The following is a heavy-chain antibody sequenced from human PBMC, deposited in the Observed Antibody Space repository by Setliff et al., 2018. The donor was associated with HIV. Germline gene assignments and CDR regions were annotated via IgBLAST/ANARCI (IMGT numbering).Heavy chain of an antibody. CDR3: VIVPLYENVYDNIWGSYRPLDY. CDR2: VDPDDGET. V-gene: IGHV1-69-2*01. D-gene: IGHD3-16*02. J-gene: IGHJ4*02. CDR1: EYTFVDYY. Sequence: GASVKVSCKASEYTFVDYYMHWVQQAPGKGLEWMGRVDPDDGETIYAEKFQDRLTITADASMDTTYMELSSLRSEDTAVYYCVIVPLYENVYDNIWGSYRPLDYWGQGTLVTVS.